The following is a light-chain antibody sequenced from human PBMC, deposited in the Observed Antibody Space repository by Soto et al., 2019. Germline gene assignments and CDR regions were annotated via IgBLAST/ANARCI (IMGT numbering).Light chain of an antibody. CDR3: SSYADSIVL. CDR2: EVS. V-gene: IGLV2-8*01. CDR1: SSDVGGYNY. J-gene: IGLJ2*01. Sequence: QSALTQPPSASGSPGQSVTISCTGTSSDVGGYNYVSWYQQHPGKAPKLMISEVSKRPSGVPDRFSGSKSGNTASPTVSGLQAEDEADYYCSSYADSIVLFGGGTQLTVL.